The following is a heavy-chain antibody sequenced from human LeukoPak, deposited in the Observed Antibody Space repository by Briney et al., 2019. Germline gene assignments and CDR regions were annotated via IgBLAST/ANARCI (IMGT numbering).Heavy chain of an antibody. V-gene: IGHV3-7*03. CDR1: GFTFSSYW. CDR2: IKQDGSEK. J-gene: IGHJ4*02. Sequence: GGSLRLSCAASGFTFSSYWMSWVRQAPGKGLEWVANIKQDGSEKYYVDSVKGRFTISRDNAKNSLYLQMNSLTASDTAMYYCASRPFETTVVPWDFYWGQGTQVTVSS. D-gene: IGHD4-23*01. CDR3: ASRPFETTVVPWDFY.